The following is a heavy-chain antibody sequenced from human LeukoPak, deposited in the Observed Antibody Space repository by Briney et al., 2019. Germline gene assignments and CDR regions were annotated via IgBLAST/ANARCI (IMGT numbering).Heavy chain of an antibody. Sequence: ASVKVSCKASGYTFTTYAMHWVRQAPGQRLEWMGWINAGNGNTKYSQKFQARVTITRDTSASTAYMELSSLGSEDTAVYYCAREEEGTAMVPMLWFDXWXQGTLVTVSS. D-gene: IGHD5-18*01. CDR1: GYTFTTYA. CDR3: AREEEGTAMVPMLWFDX. J-gene: IGHJ5*02. V-gene: IGHV1-3*01. CDR2: INAGNGNT.